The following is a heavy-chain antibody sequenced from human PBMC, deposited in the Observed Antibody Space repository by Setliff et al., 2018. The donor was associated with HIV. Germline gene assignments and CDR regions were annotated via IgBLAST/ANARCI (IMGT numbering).Heavy chain of an antibody. D-gene: IGHD4-17*01. V-gene: IGHV4-34*01. Sequence: SGTLSLTCAFYGESSNDYYWNWIRQPPGKGLEWIGEIHHTGHINNHPSFKSRVTISLDKSTNQFSLKMKSVTAADSAVYYCARFEVTPVTTRDSWGQGTLVTVSS. CDR3: ARFEVTPVTTRDS. CDR2: IHHTGHI. CDR1: GESSNDYY. J-gene: IGHJ4*02.